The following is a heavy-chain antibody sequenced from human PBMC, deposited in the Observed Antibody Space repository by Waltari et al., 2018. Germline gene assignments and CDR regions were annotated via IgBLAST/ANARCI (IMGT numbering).Heavy chain of an antibody. J-gene: IGHJ3*02. D-gene: IGHD2-15*01. CDR1: GFTVDDYA. Sequence: EVQLVESGGGLGQPGRSLRLSCAASGFTVDDYAMHWVRQAPGKGLEWVSGICWNSGSIGYADSVKGLFTISRDNAKNSLYLQMNSLRAEDTALYYCASRSGGRLPFDIWGQGTMVTVSS. CDR2: ICWNSGSI. CDR3: ASRSGGRLPFDI. V-gene: IGHV3-9*01.